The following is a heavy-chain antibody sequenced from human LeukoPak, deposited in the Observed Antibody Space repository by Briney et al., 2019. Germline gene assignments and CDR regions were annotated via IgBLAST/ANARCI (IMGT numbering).Heavy chain of an antibody. CDR1: GDSNTNSLYY. CDR2: IDYSGST. Sequence: SETLSLTCTVSGDSNTNSLYYWGWVRQPPGKGLEWIGTIDYSGSTYYNPSLKSRATISIDTSKNQFSLTLSPVTAADTAVYYCARRGSAAALGYWGQGTLVTVSS. CDR3: ARRGSAAALGY. V-gene: IGHV4-39*01. J-gene: IGHJ4*02. D-gene: IGHD6-13*01.